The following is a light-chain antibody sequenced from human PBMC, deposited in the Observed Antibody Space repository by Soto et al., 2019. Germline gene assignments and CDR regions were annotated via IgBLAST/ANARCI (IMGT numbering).Light chain of an antibody. CDR2: DVS. CDR1: ISDVGAFNY. V-gene: IGLV2-14*03. Sequence: QCSLTQPASVSGSRGQAITISCSGTISDVGAFNYVSWYQQHPGKAPKLMIYDVSNRPSGVSNRFSGSKSGNTASLTISGLRAEDEADYYCKSYTSNNTYVFGTGTKVTVL. J-gene: IGLJ1*01. CDR3: KSYTSNNTYV.